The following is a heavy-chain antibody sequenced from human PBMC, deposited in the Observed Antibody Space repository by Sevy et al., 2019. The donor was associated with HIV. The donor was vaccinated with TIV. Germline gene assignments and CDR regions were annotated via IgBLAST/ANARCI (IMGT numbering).Heavy chain of an antibody. CDR3: AKGDSTFYGLDV. V-gene: IGHV3-23*01. CDR2: ISGSGGST. CDR1: GFIFSTYA. J-gene: IGHJ6*02. D-gene: IGHD6-13*01. Sequence: GGSLRLSCTASGFIFSTYAMTWVRQAPGKGLEWVSAISGSGGSTYYADSLKGRLTIFRDNSKNTLYLQMNNLRAEDTAVYYCAKGDSTFYGLDVWGQGTTVTVSS.